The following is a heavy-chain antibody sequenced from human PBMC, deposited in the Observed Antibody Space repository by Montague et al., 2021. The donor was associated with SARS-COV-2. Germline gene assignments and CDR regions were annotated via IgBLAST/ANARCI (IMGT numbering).Heavy chain of an antibody. CDR2: ISSSSSYI. V-gene: IGHV3-21*01. J-gene: IGHJ6*02. CDR3: ARDPLDYGLWSSGSYYNAYYYYYDMDV. D-gene: IGHD3-10*01. CDR1: GFTFSSYS. Sequence: SLRLSCAASGFTFSSYSMNWVRQAPGKGLEWVSSISSSSSYIYYADSVKGRFTISRDNAKNSLYLQMNSLRAEDTAVYYCARDPLDYGLWSSGSYYNAYYYYYDMDVWGQGTTVTVSS.